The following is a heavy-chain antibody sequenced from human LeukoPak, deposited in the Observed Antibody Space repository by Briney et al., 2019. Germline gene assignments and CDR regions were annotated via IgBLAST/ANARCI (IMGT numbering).Heavy chain of an antibody. CDR1: GFTVSSNY. Sequence: GGSLRLSCAASGFTVSSNYMSWVRQAPGKGQEWVSVIYSGGSTYYADSVKGRFTISRDNSKNTLYLQMNSLRAEDTAVYYCAREGIVVVPAAPYYYYMDVWGKGTTVTVSS. CDR3: AREGIVVVPAAPYYYYMDV. CDR2: IYSGGST. J-gene: IGHJ6*03. V-gene: IGHV3-53*01. D-gene: IGHD2-2*01.